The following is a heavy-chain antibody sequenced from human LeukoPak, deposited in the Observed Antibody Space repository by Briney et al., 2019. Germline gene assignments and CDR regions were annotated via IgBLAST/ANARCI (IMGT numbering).Heavy chain of an antibody. CDR1: GFTFSSYA. CDR2: ISGSGGST. V-gene: IGHV3-23*01. D-gene: IGHD5-12*01. J-gene: IGHJ4*02. Sequence: GGSLRLSCAASGFTFSSYAMSWVRQAPGKGLEWVSVISGSGGSTDYADSVKGRFAISRDNSKNTLYLQMNSLRDEDTSVYYCAKGGYSGYVYCFDYWGQGTLVTVSS. CDR3: AKGGYSGYVYCFDY.